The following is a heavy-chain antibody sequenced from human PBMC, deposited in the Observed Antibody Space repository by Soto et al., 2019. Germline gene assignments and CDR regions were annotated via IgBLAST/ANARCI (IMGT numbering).Heavy chain of an antibody. CDR1: GGTFSSYA. D-gene: IGHD2-21*02. J-gene: IGHJ5*02. CDR3: ARGPVTGPWFDP. V-gene: IGHV1-69*13. Sequence: SVQVSCKASGGTFSSYAISWVRQAPGQGLEWMGGIIPIFGTANYAKKFQGRVTITADESTSTAYMELSSLRSEDTAVYYCARGPVTGPWFDPWGQGTLVTVSS. CDR2: IIPIFGTA.